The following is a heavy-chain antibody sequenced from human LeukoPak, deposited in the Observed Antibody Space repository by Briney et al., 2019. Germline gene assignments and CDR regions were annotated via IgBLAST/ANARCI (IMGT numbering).Heavy chain of an antibody. D-gene: IGHD4-17*01. CDR3: ARDEAHDYGDFRLDY. CDR2: ISPYNGYT. Sequence: GASVKVSCKASGYTFTNYGINWVRQAPGQGLEWMGWISPYNGYTNYAQKLQGRVTMTTDTSTSTAYLDLRSPRSDDTAVYFCARDEAHDYGDFRLDYWGQGTLVTVSS. V-gene: IGHV1-18*01. CDR1: GYTFTNYG. J-gene: IGHJ4*02.